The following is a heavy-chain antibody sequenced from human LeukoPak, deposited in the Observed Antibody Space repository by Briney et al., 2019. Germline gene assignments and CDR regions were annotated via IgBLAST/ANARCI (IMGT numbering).Heavy chain of an antibody. CDR3: ARDSGSSEYYFDY. Sequence: GGSLRLSCAASGFTFSSYWMHWVRQAPGKGLVWVSRINSDGSSTSYADSVKGRFTISRDNAKNTLDLQMNSLRAEDTAVYYCARDSGSSEYYFDYWGQGTLVTVSS. CDR2: INSDGSST. V-gene: IGHV3-74*01. CDR1: GFTFSSYW. D-gene: IGHD1-26*01. J-gene: IGHJ4*02.